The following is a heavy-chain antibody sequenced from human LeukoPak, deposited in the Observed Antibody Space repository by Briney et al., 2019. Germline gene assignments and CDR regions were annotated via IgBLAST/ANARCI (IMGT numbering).Heavy chain of an antibody. Sequence: SQTLSLTCAVSGASIDAAGYSWNWIRQAPGKDLEWIGNIYHGGRTSYKSSLKSRVTISVDTSKNHFSLKLSSVTAADTAVYYCARVNQVALSAFDIWGQGTMVTVSS. CDR2: IYHGGRT. CDR1: GASIDAAGYS. CDR3: ARVNQVALSAFDI. D-gene: IGHD5-12*01. J-gene: IGHJ3*02. V-gene: IGHV4-30-2*01.